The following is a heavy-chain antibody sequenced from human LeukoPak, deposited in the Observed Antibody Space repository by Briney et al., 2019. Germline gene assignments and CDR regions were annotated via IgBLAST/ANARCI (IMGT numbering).Heavy chain of an antibody. CDR2: ISGSGGST. J-gene: IGHJ6*02. V-gene: IGHV3-23*01. D-gene: IGHD4-23*01. Sequence: GGSLRLPCAASGFTFSSYAMTWVRQAPGKGLEWVSAISGSGGSTYYADSVKGRFTISRDNSKNTLYLQMNCLRAEDTAVYYCAKGRTVAYYYDMDVWGQGTTVTVSS. CDR1: GFTFSSYA. CDR3: AKGRTVAYYYDMDV.